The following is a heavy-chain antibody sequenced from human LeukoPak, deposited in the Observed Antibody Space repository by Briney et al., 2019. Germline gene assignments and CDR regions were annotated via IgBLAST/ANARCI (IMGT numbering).Heavy chain of an antibody. CDR1: GFTFSSYS. Sequence: GRSLRLSCAASGFTFSSYSMNWVRQAPGKGLEWVSSISSSSSYIYYADSVKGRFTISGDNAKNSLYLQMNSLRAEDTAVYYCARANRQSSSWYVYWGQGTLVTVSS. D-gene: IGHD6-13*01. CDR3: ARANRQSSSWYVY. CDR2: ISSSSSYI. J-gene: IGHJ4*02. V-gene: IGHV3-21*01.